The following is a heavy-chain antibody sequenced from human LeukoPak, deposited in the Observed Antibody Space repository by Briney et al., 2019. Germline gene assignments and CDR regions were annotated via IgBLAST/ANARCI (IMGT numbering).Heavy chain of an antibody. J-gene: IGHJ3*02. CDR2: IIPIVGTA. CDR3: ARGSSNAFDI. V-gene: IGHV1-69*05. CDR1: GSTFTGYY. Sequence: SVKVSCKASGSTFTGYYMHWVRHPPEQGLEWMGGIIPIVGTANYAQKFQGRVTITTDESTSTAYMELSSLRSEDTAVYYWARGSSNAFDIWGQGTMVTVSS. D-gene: IGHD1-26*01.